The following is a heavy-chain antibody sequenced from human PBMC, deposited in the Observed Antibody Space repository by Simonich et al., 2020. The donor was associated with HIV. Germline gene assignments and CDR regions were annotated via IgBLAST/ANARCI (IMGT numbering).Heavy chain of an antibody. CDR2: NIPNRGGT. V-gene: IGHV1-2*02. J-gene: IGHJ4*02. D-gene: IGHD3-22*01. CDR3: ARAAADYYDTSGDYYGDYFDY. CDR1: GSPFTDYY. Sequence: QVQLVQSGAEVTKPGASVKVSCMASGSPFTDYYIPWFRQAPGQGLGRMEWNIPNRGGTSSEQKFQGRATMTRDTSISTAYMELSRLKSDDKAVYYWARAAADYYDTSGDYYGDYFDYWGQGTLVTVSS.